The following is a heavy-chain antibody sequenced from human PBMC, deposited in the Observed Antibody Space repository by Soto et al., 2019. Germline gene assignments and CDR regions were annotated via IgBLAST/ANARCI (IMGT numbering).Heavy chain of an antibody. CDR3: SRGYYYGSGRYYYYYYGMDV. D-gene: IGHD3-10*01. V-gene: IGHV4-34*01. Sequence: SETLSLTCAVYGGSFSGYYWSWIRQPPGKGLEWIGEINHSGSTNYNPSLKSRVTISVDTSKNQFSLKLSSVTAVDTAVYYCSRGYYYGSGRYYYYYYGMDVWGQGTTVTVSS. CDR1: GGSFSGYY. J-gene: IGHJ6*02. CDR2: INHSGST.